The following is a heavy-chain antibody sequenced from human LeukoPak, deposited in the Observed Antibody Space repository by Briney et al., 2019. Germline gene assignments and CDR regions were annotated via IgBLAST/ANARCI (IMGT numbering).Heavy chain of an antibody. V-gene: IGHV1-24*01. Sequence: ASVKVSCKVSGYTLTELSMHWVRQAPGEGLEWMGGFDPEDGETIYAQKFQGRVTMTEDTSTDTAYMELSSLRSEDTAVYYCATRIYSGRDYFDYWGQGTLVAVSS. J-gene: IGHJ4*02. D-gene: IGHD1-26*01. CDR1: GYTLTELS. CDR3: ATRIYSGRDYFDY. CDR2: FDPEDGET.